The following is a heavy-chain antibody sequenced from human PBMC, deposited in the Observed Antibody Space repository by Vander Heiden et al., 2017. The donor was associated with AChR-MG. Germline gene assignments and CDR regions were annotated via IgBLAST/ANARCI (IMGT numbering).Heavy chain of an antibody. CDR2: IRTQAESYGT. J-gene: IGHJ4*02. V-gene: IGHV3-73*02. D-gene: IGHD1-26*01. Sequence: EVQLVESGGGLVQPGGSLKLSWAASGFRFSDSTMHLVRQGSGEGPEWVGRIRTQAESYGTAYGESVKGRFSISRDDSKNMTYLEMNTLETGDTAVYYCTTGGGGSYLYYFDDWGQGALVTVSS. CDR1: GFRFSDST. CDR3: TTGGGGSYLYYFDD.